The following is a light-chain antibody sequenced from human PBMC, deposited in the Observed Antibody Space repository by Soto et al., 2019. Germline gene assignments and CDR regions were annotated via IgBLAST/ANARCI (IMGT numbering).Light chain of an antibody. CDR1: QSISSW. CDR3: QQYNSYPNT. J-gene: IGKJ2*01. V-gene: IGKV1-5*01. CDR2: DAS. Sequence: DIQMTQSPSTLSASVGDRVTITCRASQSISSWLAWYQQKPGKAPKLLIYDASNLQSGAPSRFSGSGSGTEFTLTISSPQPDDLATYYCQQYNSYPNTFGQGTKLEIK.